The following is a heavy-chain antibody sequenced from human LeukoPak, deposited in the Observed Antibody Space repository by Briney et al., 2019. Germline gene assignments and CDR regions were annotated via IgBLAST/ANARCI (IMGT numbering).Heavy chain of an antibody. CDR1: GFTFSTYI. CDR2: INSYAGDST. CDR3: DKDFGGSYLYFDN. J-gene: IGHJ4*02. D-gene: IGHD1-26*01. Sequence: GGSLRLSCVASGFTFSTYIMTWVRQAPGKGLEWVAAINSYAGDSTYYADSVKGRFTISRDNYQNTLYLQMSSLRAEDTAVYHCDKDFGGSYLYFDNWGQGTLVTVSS. V-gene: IGHV3-23*01.